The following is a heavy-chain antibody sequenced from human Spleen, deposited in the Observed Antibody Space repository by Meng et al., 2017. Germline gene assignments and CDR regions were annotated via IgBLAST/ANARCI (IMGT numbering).Heavy chain of an antibody. CDR2: LSVYNGNT. Sequence: ASVKVSCKASGYTFTSYGITWVRQAPGQGLEWMGWLSVYNGNTNYAQKFQGRVTMTTDTSTSTGYMELRSLRSDDTAVYYCARTIQLWSYNRFDPWGQGTLVTVSS. J-gene: IGHJ5*02. CDR1: GYTFTSYG. V-gene: IGHV1-18*01. CDR3: ARTIQLWSYNRFDP. D-gene: IGHD5-18*01.